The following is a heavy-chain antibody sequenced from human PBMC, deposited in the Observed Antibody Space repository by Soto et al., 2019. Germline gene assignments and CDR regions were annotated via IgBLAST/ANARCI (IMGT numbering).Heavy chain of an antibody. CDR1: GYSFTSYW. Sequence: GESLKISCKGSGYSFTSYWIGWVRQMPGKGLEWMGIIYPGDSDTRYSPSFQGQVTISADKSISTAYLQWSSLKASDTAMYYCARHKTAMVTYYYYYMDVWGKGTTVTVSS. CDR3: ARHKTAMVTYYYYYMDV. CDR2: IYPGDSDT. V-gene: IGHV5-51*01. J-gene: IGHJ6*03. D-gene: IGHD5-18*01.